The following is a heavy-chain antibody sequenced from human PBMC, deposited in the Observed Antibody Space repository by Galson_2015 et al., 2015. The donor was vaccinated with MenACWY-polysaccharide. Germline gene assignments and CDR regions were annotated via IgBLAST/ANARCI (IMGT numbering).Heavy chain of an antibody. D-gene: IGHD2-2*01. CDR3: ARLHCSSTSCYPTDYYYYGMDV. Sequence: SLRLSCAASGFTFSSYSMNWVRQAPGKGLEWVSYISSSSSTIYYADSVKGRFTISRDNAKNSLFLQMNSLRAEDTAVYYCARLHCSSTSCYPTDYYYYGMDVWGQGTTATVSS. V-gene: IGHV3-48*01. J-gene: IGHJ6*02. CDR1: GFTFSSYS. CDR2: ISSSSSTI.